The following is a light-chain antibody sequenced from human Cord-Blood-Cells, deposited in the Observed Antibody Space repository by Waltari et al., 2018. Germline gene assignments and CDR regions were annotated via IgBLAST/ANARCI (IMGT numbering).Light chain of an antibody. CDR1: QSISSW. CDR2: DAS. Sequence: DIQMTQSPSTLSASVGDRVTITCRASQSISSWLAWYQQKPGKAPKLLIYDASSLESGVPSRFSGSGSGTEFTLTISSLQPDDFATYYCQQYNSYSLLTFGGGTKGEIK. V-gene: IGKV1-5*01. J-gene: IGKJ4*01. CDR3: QQYNSYSLLT.